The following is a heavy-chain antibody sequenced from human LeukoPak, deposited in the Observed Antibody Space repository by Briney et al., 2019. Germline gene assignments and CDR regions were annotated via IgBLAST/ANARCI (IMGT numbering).Heavy chain of an antibody. CDR2: ISAYNGNT. Sequence: ASVKVSCKASGYTFTSYGISWVRQAPGQGLEWMGWISAYNGNTNYAQKLQGRVTMTTDTSTSTAYMELRSLRSDDTAVYYCARDHRLGYCSSTSCYNNAFDIWGQGTMVTVSS. CDR1: GYTFTSYG. V-gene: IGHV1-18*01. D-gene: IGHD2-2*02. CDR3: ARDHRLGYCSSTSCYNNAFDI. J-gene: IGHJ3*02.